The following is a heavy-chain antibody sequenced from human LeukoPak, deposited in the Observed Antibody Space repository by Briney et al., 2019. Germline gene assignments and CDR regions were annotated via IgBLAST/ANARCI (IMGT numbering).Heavy chain of an antibody. V-gene: IGHV3-30*18. D-gene: IGHD4-17*01. CDR1: GFPFSSYG. CDR3: AKDSTTVTTSMGEAFDI. CDR2: ISYDGSNK. J-gene: IGHJ3*02. Sequence: GGSLRLSCAASGFPFSSYGMHWVRQAPGKGLEWVAVISYDGSNKYYADSVKGRFTISRDNSKNTLYLQMNSLRAEDTAVYYCAKDSTTVTTSMGEAFDIWGQGTMVTVSS.